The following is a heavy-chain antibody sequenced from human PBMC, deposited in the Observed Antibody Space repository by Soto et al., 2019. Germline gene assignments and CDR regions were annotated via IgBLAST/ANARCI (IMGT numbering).Heavy chain of an antibody. D-gene: IGHD1-26*01. Sequence: ASVKVFCKASGYTFIKYNIFWVRQAPGQGLEWMGWISTSNGDTNYAQNFQGRVTMTTDTSTSTAYVELRSLRYDATAVYYCAREKRGATGDYWGRGPLVTVSP. CDR3: AREKRGATGDY. CDR1: GYTFIKYN. CDR2: ISTSNGDT. J-gene: IGHJ4*02. V-gene: IGHV1-18*01.